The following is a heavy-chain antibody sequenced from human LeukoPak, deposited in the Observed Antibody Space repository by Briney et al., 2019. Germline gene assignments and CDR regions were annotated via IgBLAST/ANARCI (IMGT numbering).Heavy chain of an antibody. CDR3: ARDRRQWLALNIVDY. V-gene: IGHV3-33*01. Sequence: PGGSLRLSCAASGFTFSGYGMHWVRQAPGKGLEWVAVIWYDGSNKYYADSVKGRFTISRDNSKNTLYLQMNSLRAEDTAVYYCARDRRQWLALNIVDYWGQGTLVTVSS. J-gene: IGHJ4*02. CDR2: IWYDGSNK. D-gene: IGHD6-19*01. CDR1: GFTFSGYG.